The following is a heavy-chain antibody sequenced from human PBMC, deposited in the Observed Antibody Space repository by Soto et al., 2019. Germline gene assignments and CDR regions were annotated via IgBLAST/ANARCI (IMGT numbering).Heavy chain of an antibody. D-gene: IGHD1-20*01. V-gene: IGHV3-23*01. CDR1: GFTLRTYA. Sequence: PGGSLRLSCEASGFTLRTYAMTWIRQAPGKGLEWVSLISANDVGTYYAESVKTRFTISTDQSRNTVYLQMDNLRADDTAIYYCAKAKNDYNWDNRPPFDYWGQGTLVT. CDR3: AKAKNDYNWDNRPPFDY. J-gene: IGHJ4*02. CDR2: ISANDVGT.